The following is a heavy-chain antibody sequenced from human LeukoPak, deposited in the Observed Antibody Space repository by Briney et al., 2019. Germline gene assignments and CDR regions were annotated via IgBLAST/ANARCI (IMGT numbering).Heavy chain of an antibody. Sequence: GGSLRLSCAASGFTFSSYEMNWVRQAPGKGLEWVSYISSSGSTIYYADSVKGRFTISRDNTKNSLYLQMNSLRAEDTAVYYCAKKRVTFYDSSGPIDYWGQGTLVTVSS. CDR1: GFTFSSYE. CDR3: AKKRVTFYDSSGPIDY. D-gene: IGHD3-22*01. V-gene: IGHV3-48*03. J-gene: IGHJ4*02. CDR2: ISSSGSTI.